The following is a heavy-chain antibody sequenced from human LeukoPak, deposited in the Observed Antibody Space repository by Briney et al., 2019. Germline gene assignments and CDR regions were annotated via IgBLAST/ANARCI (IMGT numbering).Heavy chain of an antibody. J-gene: IGHJ3*02. CDR3: AVYYYDSSGYGDDAFDI. D-gene: IGHD3-22*01. CDR2: IYSGGST. CDR1: GFTVSSNY. Sequence: GGSLRLSCAASGFTVSSNYMSWVRQAPGKGLEWVSVIYSGGSTYYADSVKGRFTISRDNSKNTLYLQMNSLRAEDTAVYYCAVYYYDSSGYGDDAFDIWGQGTMVTVSS. V-gene: IGHV3-53*01.